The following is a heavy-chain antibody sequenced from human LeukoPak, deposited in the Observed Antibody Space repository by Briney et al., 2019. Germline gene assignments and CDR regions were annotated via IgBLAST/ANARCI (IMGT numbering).Heavy chain of an antibody. V-gene: IGHV1-69*01. CDR1: GGTFSSYA. CDR3: ARGGCSSTSCYLVRAYYFDY. J-gene: IGHJ4*02. Sequence: PVKVSCKASGGTFSSYAISWVRQAPGQGLEWMGGIIPIFGTANYAQKFQGRVTITADESTSTAYMELSSLRSEDTAVYYCARGGCSSTSCYLVRAYYFDYWGQGTLVTVSS. CDR2: IIPIFGTA. D-gene: IGHD2-2*01.